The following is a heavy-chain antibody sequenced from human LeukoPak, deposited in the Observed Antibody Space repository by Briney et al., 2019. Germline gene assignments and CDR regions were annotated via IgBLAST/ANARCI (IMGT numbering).Heavy chain of an antibody. CDR1: GYSFTSYW. Sequence: GESLRISCKGSGYSFTSYWIGWVRQMPGKGLEWMGIIYPGDSDTRYSPSFQGQVTISADKSISTAYLQWSSLKASDTAMYYCARHSYDSSGYHNRGGVYYYYYYMDVWGKGTTVTVSS. J-gene: IGHJ6*03. CDR2: IYPGDSDT. CDR3: ARHSYDSSGYHNRGGVYYYYYYMDV. D-gene: IGHD3-22*01. V-gene: IGHV5-51*01.